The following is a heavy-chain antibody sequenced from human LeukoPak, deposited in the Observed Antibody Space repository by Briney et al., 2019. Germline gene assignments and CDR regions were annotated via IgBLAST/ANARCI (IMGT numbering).Heavy chain of an antibody. CDR3: ARANRDGYNYYYYYYMDV. V-gene: IGHV1-46*01. Sequence: GASVKVSCKTSGYIFTSYAIIWVRQAPGQGLEWMGIINPSGGSTSYAQKFQGRVTMTRDMSTSTVYMELSSLRSEDTAVYYCARANRDGYNYYYYYYMDVWGKGTTVTVSS. J-gene: IGHJ6*03. D-gene: IGHD5-24*01. CDR2: INPSGGST. CDR1: GYIFTSYA.